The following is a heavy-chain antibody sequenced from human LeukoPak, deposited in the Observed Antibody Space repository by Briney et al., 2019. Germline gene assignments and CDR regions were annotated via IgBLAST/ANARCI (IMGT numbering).Heavy chain of an antibody. CDR1: GFTFSSYA. D-gene: IGHD6-6*01. V-gene: IGHV3-23*01. J-gene: IGHJ4*02. Sequence: GGSLRLSCAASGFTFSSYAMSWVHQAPGKGLEWVSTIGTRGDTYYADSVKGRFTISRDNSKNTLYLDMNSLRAEDTGVYYCAKRVPARAFEYWGQGTLVTVSS. CDR2: IGTRGDT. CDR3: AKRVPARAFEY.